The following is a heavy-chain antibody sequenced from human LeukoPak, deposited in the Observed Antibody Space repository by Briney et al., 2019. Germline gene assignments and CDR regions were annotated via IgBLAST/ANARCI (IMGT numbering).Heavy chain of an antibody. Sequence: GGSLRLSCAASGFTFSNTWMSWVRQAPGKGLEWVGRIKSKTDGGTTEYAALVKGRFTISRDDSKDTLYLQMDSLKTDDTAVYYCTTYPRRDLPPFDHWGQGTLVTVSS. J-gene: IGHJ4*02. CDR2: IKSKTDGGTT. CDR1: GFTFSNTW. V-gene: IGHV3-15*01. CDR3: TTYPRRDLPPFDH.